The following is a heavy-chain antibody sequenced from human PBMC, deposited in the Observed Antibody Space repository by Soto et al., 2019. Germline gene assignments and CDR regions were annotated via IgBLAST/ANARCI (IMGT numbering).Heavy chain of an antibody. J-gene: IGHJ4*02. V-gene: IGHV3-53*01. Sequence: GGSLRLSCAASGFTFSDNYMDWVRQAPGKGLEWVSVIYSGGSTYYADSVKGRFTVSRDNSKNTLYLQMNSLRVEDTALYYCAKDRYFASGSYDYWGQGTLVTVSS. D-gene: IGHD3-10*01. CDR1: GFTFSDNY. CDR3: AKDRYFASGSYDY. CDR2: IYSGGST.